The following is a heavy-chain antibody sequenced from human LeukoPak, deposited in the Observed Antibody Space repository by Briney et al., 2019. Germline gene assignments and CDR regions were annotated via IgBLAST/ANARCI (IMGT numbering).Heavy chain of an antibody. CDR2: IRTTAEGANYA. V-gene: IGHV3-21*06. D-gene: IGHD3-9*01. J-gene: IGHJ4*02. CDR3: EDGIRYAFDY. Sequence: PGSSLRLSCATPAFTFTDYPINWVRQAPGTGLEWVSTIRTTAEGANYAYYAVSVKGRVIIDRDDAKNTRYLQMNSLRDDDTVLFHAEDGIRYAFDYWGQGILVTVSS. CDR1: AFTFTDYP.